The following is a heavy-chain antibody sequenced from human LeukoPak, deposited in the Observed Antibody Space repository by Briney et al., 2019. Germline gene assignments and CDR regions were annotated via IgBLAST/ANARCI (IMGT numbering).Heavy chain of an antibody. CDR1: GFTFSSYC. V-gene: IGHV3-7*01. J-gene: IGHJ4*02. CDR3: ARAHSDPSGCLDY. Sequence: GESLKISCVTSGFTFSSYCMSWVRQAPGKGLEWVAHIKQDGREKYHVDSVKGRFTISRDNAKNSLYMQKKCLRAEDTAVYYGARAHSDPSGCLDYWGQGPLVTVSS. D-gene: IGHD1-26*01. CDR2: IKQDGREK.